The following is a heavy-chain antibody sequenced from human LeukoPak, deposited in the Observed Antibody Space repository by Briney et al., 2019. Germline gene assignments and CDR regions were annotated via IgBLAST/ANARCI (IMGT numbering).Heavy chain of an antibody. Sequence: SETLSLTCTVSGGSISRYYWSWIRQPPGKGLEWIGYISYSGTTDYNPSLKSRVTMSVDTFENHFSLKLSFVTAADTAVYFCASKPNCVSGSCRYFDYWGQGTPVTVSS. CDR3: ASKPNCVSGSCRYFDY. J-gene: IGHJ4*02. CDR1: GGSISRYY. D-gene: IGHD2-21*01. V-gene: IGHV4-59*01. CDR2: ISYSGTT.